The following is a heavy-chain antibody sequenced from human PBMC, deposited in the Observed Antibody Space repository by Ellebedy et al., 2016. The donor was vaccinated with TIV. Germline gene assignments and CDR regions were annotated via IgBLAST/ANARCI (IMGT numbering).Heavy chain of an antibody. CDR1: GGSISSSNW. CDR2: IYHSGST. CDR3: ARKGSYEILTGYYIDFDY. D-gene: IGHD3-9*01. V-gene: IGHV4-4*02. J-gene: IGHJ4*02. Sequence: MPSETLSLTCAVSGGSISSSNWWSWVRQPPGKGLEWIGEIYHSGSTNYNPSLKSRVTISVDRSKNQFSLKLSSVTAADTAVYYCARKGSYEILTGYYIDFDYWGQGTLVTVSS.